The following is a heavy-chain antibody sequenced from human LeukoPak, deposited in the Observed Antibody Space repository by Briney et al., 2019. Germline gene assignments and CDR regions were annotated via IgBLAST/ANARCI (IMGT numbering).Heavy chain of an antibody. D-gene: IGHD2-15*01. CDR3: ARVGCSRGYCYSSADY. CDR1: GYTFTIYG. J-gene: IGHJ4*02. V-gene: IGHV1-18*01. CDR2: IGGFTHIT. Sequence: ASVKVSCKTSGYTFTIYGISWVRQAPGQGVEWMGWIGGFTHITKYEETLQDRFTMTAHSSTSTAEMELRSLTSDDTAVYYCARVGCSRGYCYSSADYWGQGTLVIVSS.